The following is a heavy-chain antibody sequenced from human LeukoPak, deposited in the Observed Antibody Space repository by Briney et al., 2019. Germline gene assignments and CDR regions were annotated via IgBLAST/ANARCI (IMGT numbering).Heavy chain of an antibody. CDR2: INPNSGGT. Sequence: ASVKVSCKASGYTFTGYYMHWVRQAPGQGLEWMGWINPNSGGTNYAQKFQGRVTMTRDTSISTAYMELSRLRSDDTAVYYCARGLSYYYDSSGLLGAFDIWDQGTMVTVSS. CDR3: ARGLSYYYDSSGLLGAFDI. D-gene: IGHD3-22*01. J-gene: IGHJ3*02. CDR1: GYTFTGYY. V-gene: IGHV1-2*02.